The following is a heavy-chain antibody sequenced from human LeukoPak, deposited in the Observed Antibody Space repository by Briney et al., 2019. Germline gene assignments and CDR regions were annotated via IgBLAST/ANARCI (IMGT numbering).Heavy chain of an antibody. CDR2: TSSSDAGT. J-gene: IGHJ4*02. CDR3: ARVKGEGAHFDY. Sequence: PGGSLRLSCAASGFTLSSYAMSWVRQAPGKGLEWVAATSSSDAGTYHADSVRGRFTISRDNSKNTLYLQMNSLRAEDTAFYHCARVKGEGAHFDYWGQGTLVTVSS. CDR1: GFTLSSYA. V-gene: IGHV3-23*01. D-gene: IGHD1-26*01.